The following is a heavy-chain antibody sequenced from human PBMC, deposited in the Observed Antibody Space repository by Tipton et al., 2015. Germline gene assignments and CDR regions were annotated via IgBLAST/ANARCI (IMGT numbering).Heavy chain of an antibody. CDR2: TSYSGTT. Sequence: TLSLTCSVSGGSLNDYYWSWIRQSPGKGLEWIGYTSYSGTTNYNPSLNSRVTISVDTSKNQFFLRMTPVTAADTAVYYCARIRGRYVLDHWGQGTLVTVSS. V-gene: IGHV4-59*12. CDR1: GGSLNDYY. J-gene: IGHJ4*02. CDR3: ARIRGRYVLDH. D-gene: IGHD3-16*01.